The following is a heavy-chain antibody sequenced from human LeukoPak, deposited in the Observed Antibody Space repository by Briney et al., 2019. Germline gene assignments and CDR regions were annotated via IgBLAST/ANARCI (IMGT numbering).Heavy chain of an antibody. CDR2: VYPEDGET. J-gene: IGHJ2*01. Sequence: ASVRVSCKVSGYTFTDYYMHGVPQAPGKGGEWMGLVYPEDGETIYAEKLQGRVTITADTSTDTAYMELSSLRSEDTAVYYCATSSGWYGRGYWYFDLWGWGTLVTVSS. CDR3: ATSSGWYGRGYWYFDL. CDR1: GYTFTDYY. D-gene: IGHD6-19*01. V-gene: IGHV1-69-2*01.